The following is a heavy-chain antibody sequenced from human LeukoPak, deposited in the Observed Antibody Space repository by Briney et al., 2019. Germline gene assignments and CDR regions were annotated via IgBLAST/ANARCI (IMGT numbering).Heavy chain of an antibody. J-gene: IGHJ6*02. Sequence: GASVKVSCKASGYTFTGYYMHWVRQAPGQGLEWMGWINPNSGGTNYAQKFQGRVTMTRDTSISTAYMELSRLRSDDTAVYYCARVFGVPAAIYYYGMDVWGQGTTVTVSS. V-gene: IGHV1-2*02. D-gene: IGHD2-2*01. CDR3: ARVFGVPAAIYYYGMDV. CDR1: GYTFTGYY. CDR2: INPNSGGT.